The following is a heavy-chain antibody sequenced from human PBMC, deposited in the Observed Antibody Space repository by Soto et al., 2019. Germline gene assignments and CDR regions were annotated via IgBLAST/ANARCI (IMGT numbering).Heavy chain of an antibody. CDR2: ISAYNGNT. J-gene: IGHJ6*02. D-gene: IGHD2-2*01. CDR3: ARDVVYCSSTSCYAPYYYYGMDV. V-gene: IGHV1-18*01. CDR1: GYTFTSYG. Sequence: GASVKVSCKASGYTFTSYGISWVRRAPGQGLEWMGWISAYNGNTNYAQKLQGRVTMTTDTSTSTAYMELRSLRSDDTAVYYCARDVVYCSSTSCYAPYYYYGMDVWGQGTTVTVSS.